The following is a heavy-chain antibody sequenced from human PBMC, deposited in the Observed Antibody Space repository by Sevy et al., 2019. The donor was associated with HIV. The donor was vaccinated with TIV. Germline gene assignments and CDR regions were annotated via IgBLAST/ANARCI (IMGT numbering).Heavy chain of an antibody. V-gene: IGHV4-34*01. Sequence: SETLSLTCAVYGGSFSGYYWSWIRQPPGKGLEWIGEINHSGSTNYNPSLKSRVTISVDTSKNQFSLKLSSVTAADTAVYYCAREGERGYSYGYVGYWGQRTLVTVSS. J-gene: IGHJ4*02. CDR3: AREGERGYSYGYVGY. CDR2: INHSGST. D-gene: IGHD5-18*01. CDR1: GGSFSGYY.